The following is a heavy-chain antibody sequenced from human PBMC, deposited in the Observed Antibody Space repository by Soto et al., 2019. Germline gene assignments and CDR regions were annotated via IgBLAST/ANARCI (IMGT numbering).Heavy chain of an antibody. CDR3: ARFHYYDSSGYYYERYYFDY. CDR2: IIPIFGTA. J-gene: IGHJ4*02. D-gene: IGHD3-22*01. CDR1: GGTFSSYA. V-gene: IGHV1-69*13. Sequence: SVKVSCKASGGTFSSYAISWVRQAPGQGLEWMGGIIPIFGTANYAQKFQGRVTITADESTSTAYLELSSLRSEDTAVYYCARFHYYDSSGYYYERYYFDYWGQGTLVTVS.